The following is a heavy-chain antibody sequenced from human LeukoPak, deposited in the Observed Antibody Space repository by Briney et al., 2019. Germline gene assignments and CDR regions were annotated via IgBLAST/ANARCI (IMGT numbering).Heavy chain of an antibody. CDR2: ISGNGRSI. CDR3: ARERSGYYFDY. J-gene: IGHJ4*02. D-gene: IGHD3-22*01. V-gene: IGHV3-64*02. Sequence: GGSLRLSCAATGFSFSTFSMNWVRQAPGKELEYVSMISGNGRSITYADSVKGRFTVSRDNSKNTLYLQMGSLRAEDTAVYYCARERSGYYFDYWGQGTLVTVSS. CDR1: GFSFSTFS.